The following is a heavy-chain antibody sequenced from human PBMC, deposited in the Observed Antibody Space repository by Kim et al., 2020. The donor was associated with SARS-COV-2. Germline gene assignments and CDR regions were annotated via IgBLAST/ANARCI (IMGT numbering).Heavy chain of an antibody. D-gene: IGHD2-15*01. CDR3: WVVAATASFDY. Sequence: GGSLRLSCAASGFTFSSYGMHWVRQAPGKGLEWVAVISYDGSNTYYADSVKGRFTISRDNSKNTLYLQMNSLRAEDTAVYYCWVVAATASFDYWGQGTLVTVSS. CDR2: ISYDGSNT. CDR1: GFTFSSYG. V-gene: IGHV3-30*03. J-gene: IGHJ4*02.